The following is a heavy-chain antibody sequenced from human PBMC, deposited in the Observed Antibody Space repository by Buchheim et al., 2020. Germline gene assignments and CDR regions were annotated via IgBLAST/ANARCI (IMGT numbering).Heavy chain of an antibody. V-gene: IGHV3-33*01. J-gene: IGHJ4*02. CDR1: GFSFSRYR. Sequence: QVQLVESGGGVVQPGRSLRLSCAASGFSFSRYRMHWVRQAPGKGLEWVAITWSDGNRQYYADSVRGRFTISRDNSNNKVFLQMDSLRAEDTALYYCARGDASFDFDNWGQGT. D-gene: IGHD5-24*01. CDR2: TWSDGNRQ. CDR3: ARGDASFDFDN.